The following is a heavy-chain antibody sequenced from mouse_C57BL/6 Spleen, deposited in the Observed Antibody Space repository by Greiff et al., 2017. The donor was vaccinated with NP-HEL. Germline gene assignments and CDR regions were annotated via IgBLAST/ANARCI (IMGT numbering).Heavy chain of an antibody. CDR3: ASRYYYGSSYFNYYAMDY. D-gene: IGHD1-1*01. V-gene: IGHV1-50*01. CDR2: IDPSDSYT. CDR1: GYTFTSYW. J-gene: IGHJ4*01. Sequence: QVQLQQPGAELVKPGASVKLSCKASGYTFTSYWMQWVKQRPGQGLEWIGEIDPSDSYTNYNQKFKGKATLTVDTSSSTAYMQLSSLTSEDSAVYYCASRYYYGSSYFNYYAMDYWGQGTSVTVSS.